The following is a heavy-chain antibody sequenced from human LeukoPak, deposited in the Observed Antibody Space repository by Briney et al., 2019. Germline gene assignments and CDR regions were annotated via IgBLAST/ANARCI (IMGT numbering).Heavy chain of an antibody. J-gene: IGHJ4*02. CDR1: GYTFTGYY. CDR3: ARDLRRITSVVRGVIEY. V-gene: IGHV1-2*02. Sequence: GASVKVSCKASGYTFTGYYMHWVRQAPGQGLEWMGWINPNSGGTNYAQKFQGRVTMTRDTSISTAYMELSRLRSDDTAVYYCARDLRRITSVVRGVIEYWGQGTLVTVSS. D-gene: IGHD3-10*01. CDR2: INPNSGGT.